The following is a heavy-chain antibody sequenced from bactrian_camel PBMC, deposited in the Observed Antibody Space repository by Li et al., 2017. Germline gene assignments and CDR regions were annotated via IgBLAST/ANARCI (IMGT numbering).Heavy chain of an antibody. CDR3: AAASTIGTFCTTSCGGYHV. CDR2: LTRAGSS. V-gene: IGHV3S53*01. D-gene: IGHD1*01. CDR1: VYTYSSNC. J-gene: IGHJ4*01. Sequence: HVQLVESGGGSVQSGGSLRLSCAASVYTYSSNCLAWFRQFPGKEREGVVLTRAGSSFYADSVKGRFTISQDNGQNTVYLQMDTLKPEDNAKYYCAAASTIGTFCTTSCGGYHVWGQGTQVTVS.